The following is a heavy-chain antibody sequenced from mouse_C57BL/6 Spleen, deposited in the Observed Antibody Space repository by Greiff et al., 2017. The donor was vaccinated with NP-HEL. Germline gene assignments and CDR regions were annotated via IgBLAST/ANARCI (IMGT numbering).Heavy chain of an antibody. D-gene: IGHD2-2*01. CDR2: ISDGGSYT. V-gene: IGHV5-4*01. CDR3: ARGGYLAWFAY. CDR1: GFTFSSYA. Sequence: EVQRVESGGGLVMPGGSLKLSCAASGFTFSSYAMSWVRQTPEKRLEWVATISDGGSYTYYPDNVKGRFTISRDNAKNNLYLQMSHLKSEDTAMYYCARGGYLAWFAYWGQGTLVTVSA. J-gene: IGHJ3*01.